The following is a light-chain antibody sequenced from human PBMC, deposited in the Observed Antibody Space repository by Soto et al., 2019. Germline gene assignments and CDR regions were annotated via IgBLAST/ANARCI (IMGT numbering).Light chain of an antibody. Sequence: IVMTQSPATLSVSPGERATLSCRASQSVSSNLAWYQQKPGQAPRLLIYGASTRATGIPARFSGSRSGTEFTLTISSLQSEDFAVYYCQQYNNWHYTFGEGTKLEIK. J-gene: IGKJ2*01. CDR1: QSVSSN. CDR2: GAS. V-gene: IGKV3-15*01. CDR3: QQYNNWHYT.